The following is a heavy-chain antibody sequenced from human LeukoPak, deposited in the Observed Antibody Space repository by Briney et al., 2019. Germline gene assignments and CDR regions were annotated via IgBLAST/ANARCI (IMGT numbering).Heavy chain of an antibody. Sequence: PSETLSLTCTVSGGSISSSSYYWGWIRQPPGKGLEWIGSIYHSGSTNYNPSLKSRVTISVDKSKNQFSLKLSSVTAADTAVYYCARGESAHSIAVAGTRPSYFDYWGQGTLVTVSS. CDR2: IYHSGST. CDR1: GGSISSSSYY. CDR3: ARGESAHSIAVAGTRPSYFDY. D-gene: IGHD6-19*01. J-gene: IGHJ4*02. V-gene: IGHV4-39*07.